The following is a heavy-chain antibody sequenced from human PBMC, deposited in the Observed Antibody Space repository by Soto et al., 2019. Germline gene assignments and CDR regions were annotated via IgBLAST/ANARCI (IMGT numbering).Heavy chain of an antibody. CDR2: ISYDGSNK. CDR1: GFTFSSYG. CDR3: AKDVGYSGSTKKRGAFDI. D-gene: IGHD6-19*01. Sequence: GGSLRLSCAASGFTFSSYGMHWVRQAPGKGLEWVAVISYDGSNKYYADSVKGRFTISRDNSKNTLYLQMNSLRAEDTAVYYCAKDVGYSGSTKKRGAFDIWGQGTMVTVSS. J-gene: IGHJ3*02. V-gene: IGHV3-30*18.